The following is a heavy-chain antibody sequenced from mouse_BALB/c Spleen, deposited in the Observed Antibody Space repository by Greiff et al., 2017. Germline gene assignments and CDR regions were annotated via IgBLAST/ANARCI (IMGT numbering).Heavy chain of an antibody. CDR1: GFTFSSYA. J-gene: IGHJ3*01. CDR3: ARGATTGWFAY. Sequence: EVQGVESGGGLVKPGGSLKLSCAASGFTFSSYAMSWVRQTPEKRLEWVASISSGGSTYYPDSVKGRFTISRDNARNILYLQMSSLRSEDTAMYYCARGATTGWFAYGGQGTRGTVAA. D-gene: IGHD2-12*01. V-gene: IGHV5-6-5*01. CDR2: ISSGGST.